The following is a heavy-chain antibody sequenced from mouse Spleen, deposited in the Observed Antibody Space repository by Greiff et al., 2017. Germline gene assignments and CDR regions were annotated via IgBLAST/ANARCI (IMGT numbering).Heavy chain of an antibody. D-gene: IGHD1-1*01. V-gene: IGHV1-66*01. Sequence: QVQLQQSGPELVKPGASVKISCKASGYSFTSYYIHWVKQRPGQGLEWIGWIYPGSGNTKYNEKFKGKATLTADTSSSTAYMQLSSLTSEDSAVYYCARNYYDGSYNDYWGQGTTLTVSS. CDR1: GYSFTSYY. CDR2: IYPGSGNT. CDR3: ARNYYDGSYNDY. J-gene: IGHJ2*01.